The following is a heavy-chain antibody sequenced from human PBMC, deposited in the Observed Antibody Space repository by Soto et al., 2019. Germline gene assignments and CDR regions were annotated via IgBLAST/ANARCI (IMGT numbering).Heavy chain of an antibody. CDR2: VYYSGST. CDR3: GRLQRFKVMQV. V-gene: IGHV4-39*01. J-gene: IGHJ6*02. CDR1: AGSISSSSYY. Sequence: PSETLSLTCTVSAGSISSSSYYWGWIRQPPGKGLEWIGNVYYSGSTYYNPSLKSRVTICVDTSKNQSPLRLRSVTAADTAAYYCGRLQRFKVMQVWRQGTKVTVSS. D-gene: IGHD5-18*01.